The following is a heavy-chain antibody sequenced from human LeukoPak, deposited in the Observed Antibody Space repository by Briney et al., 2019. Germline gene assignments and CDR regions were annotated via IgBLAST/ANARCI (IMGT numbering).Heavy chain of an antibody. CDR3: ARGTAAAGIDY. CDR2: ISSSSIYI. CDR1: GFTFSNYA. J-gene: IGHJ4*02. D-gene: IGHD6-13*01. V-gene: IGHV3-21*01. Sequence: GGSLRLSCAASGFTFSNYAMSWVRQAPGKGLEWVSSISSSSIYIYYADSVKGRFTISRDNAKNSLYLQMNSLRAEDTAVYYCARGTAAAGIDYWGQGTLVTVSS.